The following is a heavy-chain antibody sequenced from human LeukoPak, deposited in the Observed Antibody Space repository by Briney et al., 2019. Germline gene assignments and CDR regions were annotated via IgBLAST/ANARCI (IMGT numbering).Heavy chain of an antibody. Sequence: PSETLSLTCTVSGGYDSSSLYYWGWIRQPQGKGLEWIGNTYYTGSTYSNPTLKSRVTMSVDTSKNQFSLKLNSVTAADTAVYYCARLSKGRYFDYIFDYWGQGTLLTVSS. CDR2: TYYTGST. J-gene: IGHJ4*02. CDR3: ARLSKGRYFDYIFDY. CDR1: GGYDSSSLYY. D-gene: IGHD3-9*01. V-gene: IGHV4-39*01.